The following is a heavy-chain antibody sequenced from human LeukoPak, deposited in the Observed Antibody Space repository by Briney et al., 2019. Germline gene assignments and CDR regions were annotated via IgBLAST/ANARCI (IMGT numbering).Heavy chain of an antibody. CDR3: ASAGYYYGSGSYYNGPFDY. D-gene: IGHD3-10*01. V-gene: IGHV1-69*05. Sequence: GSSVKVSCKXSGGTFSSYAISWVRQAPGQGLEWMGRIIPIFGTANYAQKFQGRVTITTDESTSTAYMELSSLRSEDTAVYYCASAGYYYGSGSYYNGPFDYWGQGTLVTVSS. J-gene: IGHJ4*02. CDR1: GGTFSSYA. CDR2: IIPIFGTA.